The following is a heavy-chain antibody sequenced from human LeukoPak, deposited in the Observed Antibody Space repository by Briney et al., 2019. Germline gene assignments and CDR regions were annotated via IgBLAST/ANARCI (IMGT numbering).Heavy chain of an antibody. J-gene: IGHJ3*02. CDR1: GYTFTGYY. D-gene: IGHD3-22*01. Sequence: GASVKVSCKASGYTFTGYYMHWVRQAPGQGLEWMGWINPNSGGTNYAQKFQGRVTMTRDTSISTAYMELSRLRSDDTAVYYCARDGKDGILYYYDSSGYLSSGFPTLDAFDIWGQGTMVTVSS. CDR3: ARDGKDGILYYYDSSGYLSSGFPTLDAFDI. CDR2: INPNSGGT. V-gene: IGHV1-2*02.